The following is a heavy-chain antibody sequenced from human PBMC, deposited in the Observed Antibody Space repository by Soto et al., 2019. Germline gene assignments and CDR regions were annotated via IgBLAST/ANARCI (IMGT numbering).Heavy chain of an antibody. CDR2: ISGSGGST. D-gene: IGHD5-12*01. CDR1: GFTFSSYA. V-gene: IGHV3-23*01. CDR3: AKVSVVATHYYYYMDV. Sequence: EVQLLESGGGLVQPGGSLSLSCAASGFTFSSYAMSWVRQAPGKGLEWVSAISGSGGSTYYADSVKGRFTISRDNSKNTLYLQMNSLRAEDTAVYYCAKVSVVATHYYYYMDVWGKGTTVTVSS. J-gene: IGHJ6*03.